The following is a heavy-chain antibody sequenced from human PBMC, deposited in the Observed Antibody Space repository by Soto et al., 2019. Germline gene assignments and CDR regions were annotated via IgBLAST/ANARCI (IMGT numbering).Heavy chain of an antibody. CDR2: IIPIFGTA. D-gene: IGHD6-6*01. J-gene: IGHJ3*02. V-gene: IGHV1-69*06. Sequence: QVQLVLSGAEVKKPGSSVKVSCKASGGTFSSYASSWVRQAPGQGLEWMGGIIPIFGTANYAQKFQGRVTITADKSTSTAYMELTSLRSEDTAVYYCARELRKQLVPAAFDIWGQGTMVTVSS. CDR3: ARELRKQLVPAAFDI. CDR1: GGTFSSYA.